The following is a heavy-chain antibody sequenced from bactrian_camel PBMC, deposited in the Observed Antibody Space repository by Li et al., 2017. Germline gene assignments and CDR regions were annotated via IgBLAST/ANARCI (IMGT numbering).Heavy chain of an antibody. V-gene: IGHV3S22*01. D-gene: IGHD1*01. Sequence: LGLSCAVSGYTFSSECMGWVRENAKKEREGLATIDSDGITRYADSVKCRFTISRDNAKNTLYLEMNNLKPEDTAMYYCAADPYETLAHMNLGPQFFGYWGQGTQVTVS. CDR3: AADPYETLAHMNLGPQFFGY. CDR1: GYTFSSEC. CDR2: IDSDGIT. J-gene: IGHJ6*01.